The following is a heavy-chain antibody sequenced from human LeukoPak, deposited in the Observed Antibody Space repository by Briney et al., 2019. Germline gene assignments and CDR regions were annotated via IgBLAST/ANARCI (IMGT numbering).Heavy chain of an antibody. Sequence: GGSLRLSCAASGFTFSSYAMHWVRQAPGKGLEWVAVISYDGSNKYYADSVKGRFTISRDNSKNTLYLQMNSLRAEDTAVYYCARAFGYSSSSAPDYWGQGTLVTASS. CDR1: GFTFSSYA. D-gene: IGHD6-6*01. V-gene: IGHV3-30-3*01. CDR3: ARAFGYSSSSAPDY. J-gene: IGHJ4*02. CDR2: ISYDGSNK.